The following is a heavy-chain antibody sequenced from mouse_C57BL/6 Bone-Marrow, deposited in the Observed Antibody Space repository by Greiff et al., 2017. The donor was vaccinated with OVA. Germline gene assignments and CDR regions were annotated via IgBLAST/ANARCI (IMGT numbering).Heavy chain of an antibody. Sequence: VQLQQSGPVLVKPGASVKMSCKASGYTFTDYYMNWVKQSHGKSLEWIGVINPYNGGTSYNKKLKGKATLTVDKSSSTAYMELNSLTSEDSAVYYCAREDYGSSSAWFAYWGQGTLVTVSA. J-gene: IGHJ3*01. V-gene: IGHV1-19*01. CDR2: INPYNGGT. CDR1: GYTFTDYY. CDR3: AREDYGSSSAWFAY. D-gene: IGHD1-1*01.